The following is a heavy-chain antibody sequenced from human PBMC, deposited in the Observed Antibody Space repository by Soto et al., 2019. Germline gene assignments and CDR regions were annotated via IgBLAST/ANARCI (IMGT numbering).Heavy chain of an antibody. D-gene: IGHD3-3*01. J-gene: IGHJ5*02. CDR2: IIPIFGTA. V-gene: IGHV1-69*01. CDR1: GGTFSSYA. CDR3: ARPNFWRGYYNEASNNWFDP. Sequence: QVQLVQSGAEVKKPGSSVKVSCKASGGTFSSYAISWVRQAPGQGLEWMGGIIPIFGTANYAQKFQGRVTITADESTSTAYMELSSLRSEDTAVYYCARPNFWRGYYNEASNNWFDPWGQGTLVTVSS.